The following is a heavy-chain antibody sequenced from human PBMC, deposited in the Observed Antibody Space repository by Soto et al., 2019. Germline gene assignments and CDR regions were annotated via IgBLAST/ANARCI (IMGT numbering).Heavy chain of an antibody. CDR3: ARDTYGDYVYGYYGMDV. V-gene: IGHV3-11*01. Sequence: GGSLRLSCAASGFTFSDYYMSWIRQAPGKGLEWVPYISSGGTTIYYADSVKGRFTISRDNAKNSLFLQMNSLRAEDTAVYYCARDTYGDYVYGYYGMDVWGQGTTVTVSS. D-gene: IGHD4-17*01. J-gene: IGHJ6*02. CDR2: ISSGGTTI. CDR1: GFTFSDYY.